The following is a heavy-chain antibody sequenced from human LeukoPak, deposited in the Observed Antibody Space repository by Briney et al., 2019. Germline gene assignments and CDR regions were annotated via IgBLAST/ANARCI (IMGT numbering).Heavy chain of an antibody. D-gene: IGHD3-22*01. CDR2: IYTSGST. Sequence: PSETLSLTCTVSGGSISSYYWSWIRQPAGKGLEWIGRIYTSGSTNYNPSLKSRVTMSVDTSENQFSLKLSSVTAADTAVYYCARTYYYDSSGCGYFQHWGQGTLVTVSS. CDR3: ARTYYYDSSGCGYFQH. CDR1: GGSISSYY. J-gene: IGHJ1*01. V-gene: IGHV4-4*07.